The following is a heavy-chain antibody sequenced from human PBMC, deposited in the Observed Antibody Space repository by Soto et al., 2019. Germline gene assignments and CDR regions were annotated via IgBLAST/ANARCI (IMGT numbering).Heavy chain of an antibody. V-gene: IGHV2-70*01. D-gene: IGHD5-18*01. CDR3: ARIRGSSYGCYYFDS. CDR2: IDWDDDK. CDR1: CSPLSTSRMC. J-gene: IGHJ4*01. Sequence: PTQTLTLPSTSSCSPLSTSRMCLNCIPQPPGKALEWLALIDWDDDKYYNTSLKTRLTISNDTSNNPVVLTMTHMDPVATATYYCARIRGSSYGCYYFDSCGHGTLVPLSS.